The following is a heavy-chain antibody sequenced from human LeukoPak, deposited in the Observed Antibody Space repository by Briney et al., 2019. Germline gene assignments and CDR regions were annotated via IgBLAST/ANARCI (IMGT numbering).Heavy chain of an antibody. D-gene: IGHD5-24*01. V-gene: IGHV1-69*01. CDR3: AAERNRRDGYNYGGFDY. Sequence: ASVKVSCKASGGTFSSYAISWVRQAPGQGLEWMGGIIPIFDTANYAQKFQGRVTITADESTSTAYMELSSLRSEDTAVYYCAAERNRRDGYNYGGFDYWGQGTLVTVSS. CDR1: GGTFSSYA. CDR2: IIPIFDTA. J-gene: IGHJ4*02.